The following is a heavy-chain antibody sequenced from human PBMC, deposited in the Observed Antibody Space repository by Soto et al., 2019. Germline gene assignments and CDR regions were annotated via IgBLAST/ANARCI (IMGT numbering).Heavy chain of an antibody. D-gene: IGHD3-3*01. Sequence: PGGSLRLSCAASGFTFSNAWMSWVRQAPGKGLEWVGRIKSKTDGGTTDYAAPVKGRFTISRDDSKNTLYLQMNSLKTEDTAVYYCTTHLGITIFGVVRPHYYFYMDVWGKGTTVTVP. J-gene: IGHJ6*03. CDR1: GFTFSNAW. CDR3: TTHLGITIFGVVRPHYYFYMDV. CDR2: IKSKTDGGTT. V-gene: IGHV3-15*01.